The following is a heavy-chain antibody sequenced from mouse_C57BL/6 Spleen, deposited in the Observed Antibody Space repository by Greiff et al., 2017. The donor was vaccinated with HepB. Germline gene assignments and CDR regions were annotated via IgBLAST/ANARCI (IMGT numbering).Heavy chain of an antibody. Sequence: QVQLKQSGAELVKPGASVKISCKASGYAFSSYWMNWVKQRPGKGLEWIGQIYPGDGDTNYNGKFKGKATLTADTSSSTAYMQISSLTSEDSAVYFFARNWDYAMDYWGQGTSVTVSS. CDR1: GYAFSSYW. V-gene: IGHV1-80*01. CDR3: ARNWDYAMDY. J-gene: IGHJ4*01. CDR2: IYPGDGDT. D-gene: IGHD4-1*01.